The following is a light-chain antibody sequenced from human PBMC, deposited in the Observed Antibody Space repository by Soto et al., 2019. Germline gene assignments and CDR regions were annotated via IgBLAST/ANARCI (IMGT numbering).Light chain of an antibody. CDR2: EVS. CDR1: SNDVGAFNY. Sequence: QSVLTQPASVSGSPGQSITISCTGTSNDVGAFNYVSWYQQHPGKAPKLIIYEVSNRPSGVSNRFSGSKSGNTASLTSSGLQAEDEADYYCNSYASSSARVFGGGTKVTVL. V-gene: IGLV2-14*01. CDR3: NSYASSSARV. J-gene: IGLJ3*02.